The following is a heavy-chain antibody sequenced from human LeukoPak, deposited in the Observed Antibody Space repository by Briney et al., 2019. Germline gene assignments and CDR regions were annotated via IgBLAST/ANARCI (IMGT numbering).Heavy chain of an antibody. D-gene: IGHD3-10*01. CDR1: GSTFSSYE. CDR2: ISSSGSTI. J-gene: IGHJ3*02. CDR3: ARGLWFGELFPDAFDI. V-gene: IGHV3-48*03. Sequence: GGSLRLSCAASGSTFSSYEMNWVRQAPGKGLEWVSYISSSGSTIYYADSVKGRFTISRDNAKNSLYLQMNSLRAEDTAVYYCARGLWFGELFPDAFDIWGQGTMVTVSS.